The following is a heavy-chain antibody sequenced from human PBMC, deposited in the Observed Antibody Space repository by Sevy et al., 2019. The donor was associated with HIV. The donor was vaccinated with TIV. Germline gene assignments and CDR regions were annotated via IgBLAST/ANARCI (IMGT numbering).Heavy chain of an antibody. CDR2: IRYDGSNK. J-gene: IGHJ4*02. CDR1: GFSFSDYG. D-gene: IGHD6-6*01. CDR3: AKDYARRFSTSSGDFDY. Sequence: GGSLRLSCAASGFSFSDYGMHWVSQAPGKGLEWVTLIRYDGSNKYYADSVKGRFTISRDNSKNTLYLQMNSLRAEDTAVYYCAKDYARRFSTSSGDFDYWGQGTLVTVSS. V-gene: IGHV3-30*02.